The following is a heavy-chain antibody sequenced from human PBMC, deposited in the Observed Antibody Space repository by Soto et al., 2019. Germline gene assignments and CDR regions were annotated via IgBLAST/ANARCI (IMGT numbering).Heavy chain of an antibody. CDR1: GYTFTSYD. D-gene: IGHD5-12*01. CDR3: ARGETVAAYSGYDLEWRG. J-gene: IGHJ4*02. CDR2: MNPNSGNT. V-gene: IGHV1-8*01. Sequence: QVQLVQSGAEVKKPGASVKVSCKASGYTFTSYDINWVRQATGQGLEWMGWMNPNSGNTGYAQKFQGRVTMTRNNSISKAYLEVGSLRSEDTAVYYCARGETVAAYSGYDLEWRGWGQGTLVTVSS.